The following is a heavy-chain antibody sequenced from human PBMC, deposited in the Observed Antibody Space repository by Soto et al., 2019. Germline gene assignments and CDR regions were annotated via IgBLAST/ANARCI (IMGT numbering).Heavy chain of an antibody. Sequence: GGSLRLSCAASGFTFSSYAMSWVRQAPGKGLEWVSAISGSGGSTYYADSVKGRFTISRDNSKNTLYLQMNSLRAEDTAVYYCAKTSNNYDSSGYYYPIDYWGQGTLVTVSS. CDR3: AKTSNNYDSSGYYYPIDY. CDR1: GFTFSSYA. CDR2: ISGSGGST. J-gene: IGHJ4*02. V-gene: IGHV3-23*01. D-gene: IGHD3-22*01.